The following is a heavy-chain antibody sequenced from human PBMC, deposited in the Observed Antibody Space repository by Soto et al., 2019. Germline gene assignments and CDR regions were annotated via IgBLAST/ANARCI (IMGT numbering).Heavy chain of an antibody. V-gene: IGHV3-23*01. J-gene: IGHJ4*02. CDR3: AKTDKFHSQSSGWANRFDS. CDR2: ITSAGST. D-gene: IGHD6-19*01. Sequence: EVQLLESGGDLAQPGGSLRLICAASGFTFSNYAMTWVRQSPWKGLEWVSTITSAGSTFYGDTVKGRFTISRDNSKSTLYLQMNSLGAEDTAVYYCAKTDKFHSQSSGWANRFDSWGQGTLVTVSS. CDR1: GFTFSNYA.